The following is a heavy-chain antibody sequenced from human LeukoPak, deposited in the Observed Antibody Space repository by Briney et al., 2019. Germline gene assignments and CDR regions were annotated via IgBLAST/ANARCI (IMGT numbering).Heavy chain of an antibody. Sequence: GESLQISCKGSGYSFTSYWIGWVRQLPGKGLEWMGIIYPDDSDTRYSPSFQGQVTISADKSITTAYLQWSSLKASDTAMYYCARSSGSYPTWFDPWGQGTLVTVSS. V-gene: IGHV5-51*01. CDR3: ARSSGSYPTWFDP. J-gene: IGHJ5*02. CDR1: GYSFTSYW. CDR2: IYPDDSDT. D-gene: IGHD3-10*01.